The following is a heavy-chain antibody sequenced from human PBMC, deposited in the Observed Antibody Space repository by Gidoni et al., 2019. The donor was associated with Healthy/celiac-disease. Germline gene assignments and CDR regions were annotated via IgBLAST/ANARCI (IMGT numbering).Heavy chain of an antibody. CDR1: GYTCTGYY. V-gene: IGHV1-2*06. CDR3: ARGESQQLVSHYYYYYYMDV. CDR2: INPNSGGT. D-gene: IGHD6-13*01. J-gene: IGHJ6*03. Sequence: QVQLVQSGAEVKKPGASVKVSCKASGYTCTGYYMHWVRQATGQGLEWMGRINPNSGGTNYAQKFQGRVTMTRDTSISTAYMELSRLRSDDTAVYYCARGESQQLVSHYYYYYYMDVWGKGTTVTVSS.